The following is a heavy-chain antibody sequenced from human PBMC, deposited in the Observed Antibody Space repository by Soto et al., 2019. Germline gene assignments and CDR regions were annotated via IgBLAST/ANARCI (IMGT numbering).Heavy chain of an antibody. J-gene: IGHJ6*02. CDR1: GYTFTSYC. CDR2: ISAYNGNT. Sequence: QVQLVQSGAEVKKPGASVKVSRKASGYTFTSYCISWVRQAPGQGLEWMGWISAYNGNTNYAQKLQGRVTMTTDTSTSTAYMELRSLRSDDTAVYYCARDPGIQLRGWYYYGIDVWGQGTTVTVSS. CDR3: ARDPGIQLRGWYYYGIDV. D-gene: IGHD5-18*01. V-gene: IGHV1-18*01.